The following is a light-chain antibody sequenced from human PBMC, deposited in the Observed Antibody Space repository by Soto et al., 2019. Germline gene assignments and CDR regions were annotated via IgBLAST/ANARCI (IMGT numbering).Light chain of an antibody. CDR1: QSVSSSY. J-gene: IGKJ1*01. CDR3: QQYGSSPWT. V-gene: IGKV3-20*01. CDR2: GAS. Sequence: EVVLSQSPATLFLSPGERATLSCRASQSVSSSYLAWYQQKPGQAPRPLIYGASSRAIGIPDRFSGSGSGTDFTLTISRLEPEDFAVYYCQQYGSSPWTFGQGTKVDIK.